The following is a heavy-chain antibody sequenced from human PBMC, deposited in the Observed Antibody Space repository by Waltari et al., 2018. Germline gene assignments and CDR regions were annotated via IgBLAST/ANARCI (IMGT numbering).Heavy chain of an antibody. CDR1: GGSISSGRYY. D-gene: IGHD7-27*01. CDR2: IYTSGST. Sequence: QVQLQESGPGLVKPSQTLSLTCTVSGGSISSGRYYWSWIRQPAGKGLEWIGYIYTSGSTNYNPSLKSRVTISVDTSKNQFSLKLSSVTAADTAVYYCARNIMLGPLDAFDIWGQGTMVTVSS. J-gene: IGHJ3*02. V-gene: IGHV4-61*09. CDR3: ARNIMLGPLDAFDI.